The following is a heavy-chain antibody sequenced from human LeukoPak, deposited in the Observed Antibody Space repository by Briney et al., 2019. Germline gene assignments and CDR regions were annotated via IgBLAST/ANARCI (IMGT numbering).Heavy chain of an antibody. CDR2: INHSGST. V-gene: IGHV4-34*01. CDR1: GGSFSGYY. J-gene: IGHJ4*02. D-gene: IGHD6-13*01. Sequence: ASETLSLTCAVYGGSFSGYYWSWIRQPPGKGLEWIGEINHSGSTNYNPSLKSRVTISVDTSKNQFSLKLSSVTAADTAVYYCARAPEVAAGYDYWGQGTLVTVSS. CDR3: ARAPEVAAGYDY.